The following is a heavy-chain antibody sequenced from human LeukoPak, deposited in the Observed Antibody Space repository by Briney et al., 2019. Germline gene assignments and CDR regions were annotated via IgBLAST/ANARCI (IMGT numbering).Heavy chain of an antibody. CDR1: GFTFSSYA. D-gene: IGHD2-15*01. J-gene: IGHJ6*03. CDR2: ISYDGSNK. CDR3: ARDSLILYPLYYMDV. V-gene: IGHV3-30-3*01. Sequence: PGGSLRLSCAASGFTFSSYAMHWVRQAPGKGLEWVAVISYDGSNKYYADSAKGRFTISRDNSKNTLYLQMNSLRAEDTAVYYCARDSLILYPLYYMDVWGKGTTVTVSS.